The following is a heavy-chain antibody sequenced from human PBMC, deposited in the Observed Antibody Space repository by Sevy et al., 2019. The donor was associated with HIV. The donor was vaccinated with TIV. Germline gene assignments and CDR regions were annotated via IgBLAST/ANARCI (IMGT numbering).Heavy chain of an antibody. CDR2: ISGVGRST. Sequence: GGSLRLSCAASGFTFSSYAMSWVRQAPGKGLEWVSAISGVGRSTFYADSVKGRFTISRDNSKNMTYVQMNSLRAEDTAIYYCAKDYEYYDSSGHYYEGPFAFDTWGQGTMVTVSS. J-gene: IGHJ3*02. CDR3: AKDYEYYDSSGHYYEGPFAFDT. D-gene: IGHD3-22*01. CDR1: GFTFSSYA. V-gene: IGHV3-23*01.